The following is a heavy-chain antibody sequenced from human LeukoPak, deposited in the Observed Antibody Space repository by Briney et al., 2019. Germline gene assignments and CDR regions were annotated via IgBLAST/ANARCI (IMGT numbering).Heavy chain of an antibody. J-gene: IGHJ4*02. V-gene: IGHV3-21*01. CDR2: ISSSSSYI. Sequence: GRSLRLSCAASGFIFSGYSMNWVRQAPGKGLEWVSSISSSSSYIYYADSVKGRFTISRDDAKDSVYLQMESLRVEDTAIYYCARNFDSWGQGTLVIVSS. CDR1: GFIFSGYS. CDR3: ARNFDS.